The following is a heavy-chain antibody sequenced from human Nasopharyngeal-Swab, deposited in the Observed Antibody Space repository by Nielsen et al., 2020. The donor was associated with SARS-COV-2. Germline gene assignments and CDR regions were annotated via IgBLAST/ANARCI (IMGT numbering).Heavy chain of an antibody. J-gene: IGHJ4*02. D-gene: IGHD7-27*01. CDR1: GFIYSRFV. CDR3: ARDFDKTGD. CDR2: ISRNGRNA. V-gene: IGHV3-23*01. Sequence: GESLKISCETSGFIYSRFVMNWVRQAPGKGLQWVASISRNGRNAYYADSVKGRFTISRDNAKNTVYLQMNSLRAEDTAVYYCARDFDKTGDWGQGSLVTVSS.